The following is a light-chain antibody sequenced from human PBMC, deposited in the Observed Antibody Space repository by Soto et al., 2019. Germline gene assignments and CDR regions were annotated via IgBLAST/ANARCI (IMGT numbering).Light chain of an antibody. J-gene: IGKJ2*01. V-gene: IGKV3-15*01. CDR3: QQYDNWPYT. CDR2: GAS. CDR1: QSVTIN. Sequence: TQSPGTLSVSLGERATLSCSASQSVTINVAWYQQKTGQAPRLLIYGASTRVTGVPARFSGSGSGTEFTLSISSLQSEDGATYYCQQYDNWPYTFGQGTNLEIK.